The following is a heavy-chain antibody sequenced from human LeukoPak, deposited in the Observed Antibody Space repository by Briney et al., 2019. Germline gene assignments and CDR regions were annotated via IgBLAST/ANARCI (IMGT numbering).Heavy chain of an antibody. CDR2: ISGSGGST. J-gene: IGHJ4*02. D-gene: IGHD3-9*01. CDR3: AKDHPTTYYDILTGYSTPYYFDY. CDR1: GFTFSSYA. Sequence: AGGSLRLSCAASGFTFSSYAMHWVRQAPGKGLEWVSAISGSGGSTYYADSVKGRFTISRDNSKNTLYLQMNSLRAEDTAVYYCAKDHPTTYYDILTGYSTPYYFDYWGQGTLVTVSS. V-gene: IGHV3-23*01.